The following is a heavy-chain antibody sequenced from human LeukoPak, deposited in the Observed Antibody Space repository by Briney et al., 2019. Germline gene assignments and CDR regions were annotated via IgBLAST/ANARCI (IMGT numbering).Heavy chain of an antibody. D-gene: IGHD3-3*01. CDR3: AREGSYYDFWSGSRFDP. CDR2: INPNSGGT. V-gene: IGHV1-2*04. Sequence: ASVKVSCKASGYTFTGYYMHWVRQAPGQGLEWMGWINPNSGGTNYAQKFQGWVTMTRDTSISTAYMELSRLRSDDTAVYYCAREGSYYDFWSGSRFDPWGQGTLVTVSS. CDR1: GYTFTGYY. J-gene: IGHJ5*02.